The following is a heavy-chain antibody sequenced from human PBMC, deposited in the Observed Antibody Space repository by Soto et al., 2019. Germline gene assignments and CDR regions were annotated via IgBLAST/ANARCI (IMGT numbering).Heavy chain of an antibody. Sequence: PSETLSLTCTVSGGSISNYYWTWIRQPAGKGLEWIGRIYSSGSANYNPSLKSRVTMSVDTSKNQFSLKLSSVTAADTALYYCARRTTYSSSGYDYWGHGTLVTVSS. CDR1: GGSISNYY. CDR3: ARRTTYSSSGYDY. J-gene: IGHJ4*01. D-gene: IGHD6-13*01. V-gene: IGHV4-4*07. CDR2: IYSSGSA.